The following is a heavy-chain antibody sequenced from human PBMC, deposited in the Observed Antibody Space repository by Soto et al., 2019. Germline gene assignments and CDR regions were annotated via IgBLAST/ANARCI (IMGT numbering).Heavy chain of an antibody. D-gene: IGHD3-3*01. Sequence: GGSLRLSCAASGFTFSDYYMSWIRQAPGKGLEWVSYISSSSSYTNYADSVKGRFTISRDNAKNSLYLQMNSLRAEDTAVYYCARLLDTIFGNPPQTARDYYYGMDVWGQGTTVTVSS. V-gene: IGHV3-11*06. J-gene: IGHJ6*02. CDR2: ISSSSSYT. CDR3: ARLLDTIFGNPPQTARDYYYGMDV. CDR1: GFTFSDYY.